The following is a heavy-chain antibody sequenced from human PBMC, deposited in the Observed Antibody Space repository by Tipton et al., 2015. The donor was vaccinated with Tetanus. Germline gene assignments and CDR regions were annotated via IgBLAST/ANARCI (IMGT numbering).Heavy chain of an antibody. CDR3: AREADCSGGSCFSGDFDK. V-gene: IGHV3-33*01. CDR1: GFIFSSYG. J-gene: IGHJ4*02. CDR2: SWYDGTDQ. D-gene: IGHD2-15*01. Sequence: SLRLSCAASGFIFSSYGIHWVRQAPGKGLEWVAVSWYDGTDQYYADSVKGRFTPSRDNSKNTLYLEMNSLRAEDTALYYCAREADCSGGSCFSGDFDKWGQGTQGTVSS.